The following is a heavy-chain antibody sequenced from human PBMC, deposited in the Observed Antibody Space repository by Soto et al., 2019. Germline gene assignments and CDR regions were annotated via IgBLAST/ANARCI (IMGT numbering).Heavy chain of an antibody. CDR1: GFTFSTYA. D-gene: IGHD3-22*01. V-gene: IGHV3-23*01. J-gene: IGHJ5*01. CDR3: VKPGGYYDTSGYYTNDS. CDR2: ISASGAST. Sequence: ESLKISCAASGFTFSTYAMSWVRQAPGKGLEWVSAISASGASTYYADSVKGRFTISRDNSKNTLSLQMHSLRAEDTAVYYCVKPGGYYDTSGYYTNDSWGQGTLVTVSS.